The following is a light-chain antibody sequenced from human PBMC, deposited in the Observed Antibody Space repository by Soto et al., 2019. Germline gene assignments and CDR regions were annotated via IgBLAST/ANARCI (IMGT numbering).Light chain of an antibody. J-gene: IGKJ1*01. CDR1: QSVSSSY. CDR3: QQYGSSLWT. Sequence: EVVLTRSPATLSMSPGERATLSCRASQSVSSSYLAWYQQKPGQAPRLLIYGASSRATGIPDRFSGSGSGTDFTLTISRLEPEDFAVYYCQQYGSSLWTFGQGTKVDIK. CDR2: GAS. V-gene: IGKV3-20*01.